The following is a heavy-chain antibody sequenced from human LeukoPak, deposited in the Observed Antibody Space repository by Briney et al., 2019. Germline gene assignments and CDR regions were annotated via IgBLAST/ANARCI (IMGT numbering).Heavy chain of an antibody. Sequence: SETLSLTCSVSGGPISSYYWSWIRQPPGKGLEWIGYIHNSGSTNYNPSLKSRVTISIDTSKNQFYLKLSSVTAADTAVYYCARSDYYDSGGYLDYWGQGTLVTVSS. V-gene: IGHV4-59*01. CDR1: GGPISSYY. CDR3: ARSDYYDSGGYLDY. D-gene: IGHD3-22*01. J-gene: IGHJ4*02. CDR2: IHNSGST.